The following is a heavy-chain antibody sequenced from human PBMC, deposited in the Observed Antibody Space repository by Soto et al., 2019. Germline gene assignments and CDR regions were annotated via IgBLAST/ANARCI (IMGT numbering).Heavy chain of an antibody. CDR2: IYYSGST. D-gene: IGHD5-12*01. V-gene: IGHV4-59*01. Sequence: KTSETLSLTCTVSGGSISSYYWSWIRQPPGKGLEWIGYIYYSGSTNYNPSLKSRVTISVDTSKNQFSLKLSSVTAADTAVYYCARAARDGYNFDYWGQGTLVTVSS. CDR3: ARAARDGYNFDY. CDR1: GGSISSYY. J-gene: IGHJ4*02.